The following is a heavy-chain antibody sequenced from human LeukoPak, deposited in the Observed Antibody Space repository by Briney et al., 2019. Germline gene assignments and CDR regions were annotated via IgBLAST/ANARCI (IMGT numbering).Heavy chain of an antibody. CDR1: GFTFDDYT. Sequence: PGGSLRLSCAASGFTFDDYTMHWVRQAPGKGLEWVSLISWDGGITYYADSVKGRFTISRDNSKNSLLLQMNSLRTEDTALYYCVKEVRPHSGWYSGGEFDYWGQGTLVTVSS. CDR2: ISWDGGIT. D-gene: IGHD6-19*01. V-gene: IGHV3-43*01. J-gene: IGHJ4*02. CDR3: VKEVRPHSGWYSGGEFDY.